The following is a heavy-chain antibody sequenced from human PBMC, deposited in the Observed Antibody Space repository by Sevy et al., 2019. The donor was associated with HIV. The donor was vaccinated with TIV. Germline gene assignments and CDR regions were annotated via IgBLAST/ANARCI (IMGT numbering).Heavy chain of an antibody. CDR2: ISYDGSNK. D-gene: IGHD5-12*01. CDR3: AKEVHSGYDRCGKSFGRDY. J-gene: IGHJ4*02. CDR1: GFTFSSYG. V-gene: IGHV3-30*18. Sequence: GGSLRLSCAASGFTFSSYGMHWVRQAPGKGLEWVAVISYDGSNKYYADSVKGRFTISRDNSKNTLYLQMNSPRAEDTAVYYCAKEVHSGYDRCGKSFGRDYWGQGTLVTVSS.